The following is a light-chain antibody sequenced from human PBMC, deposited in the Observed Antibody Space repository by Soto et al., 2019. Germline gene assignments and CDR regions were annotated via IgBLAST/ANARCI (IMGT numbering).Light chain of an antibody. Sequence: DIQMTQSPSTLSASVGDRVPITCRASQTITNWMAWYQQKPGKAPKLLIYAASRLESGVPSRFSGSGSGTEFTLTIRSLQPDDFATYYCQQYNSYWTFGQGTKV. J-gene: IGKJ1*01. CDR3: QQYNSYWT. V-gene: IGKV1-5*01. CDR1: QTITNW. CDR2: AAS.